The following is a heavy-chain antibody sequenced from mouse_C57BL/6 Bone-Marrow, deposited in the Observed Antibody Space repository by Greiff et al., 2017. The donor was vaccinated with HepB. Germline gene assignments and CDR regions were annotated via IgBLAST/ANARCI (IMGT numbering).Heavy chain of an antibody. CDR3: ARYTTVVESPLDY. CDR1: GYTFTDYY. J-gene: IGHJ2*01. V-gene: IGHV1-75*01. D-gene: IGHD1-1*01. Sequence: QVHVKQSGPELVKPGASVKISCKASGYTFTDYYINWVKQRPGQGLGWIGWIFPGSGSTYYNEKFKGKATLTVDKSSSTAYMLLSSLTSEDSAVYFCARYTTVVESPLDYWGQGTTLTVSS. CDR2: IFPGSGST.